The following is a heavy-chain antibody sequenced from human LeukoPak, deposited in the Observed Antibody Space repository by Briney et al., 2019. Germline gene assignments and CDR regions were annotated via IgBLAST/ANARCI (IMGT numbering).Heavy chain of an antibody. CDR1: GGSISSGSYY. V-gene: IGHV4-61*01. CDR3: ARIIGGYHYSLDY. D-gene: IGHD3-22*01. CDR2: IYYSGST. Sequence: PSETLSLTCTVSGGSISSGSYYWSWIRQPPGKGLEWIGYIYYSGSTNYNPSLKSRVTISVDTSKNQFSLKLSSVTAADTAVYYCARIIGGYHYSLDYWGQGTLVTVSS. J-gene: IGHJ4*02.